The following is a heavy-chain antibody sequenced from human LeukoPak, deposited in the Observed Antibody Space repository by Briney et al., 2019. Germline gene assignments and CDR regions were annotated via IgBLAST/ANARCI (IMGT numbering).Heavy chain of an antibody. J-gene: IGHJ4*02. V-gene: IGHV3-74*01. CDR1: GFTFSSYW. Sequence: GGSLRLSRAASGFTFSSYWMHWVRQAPGKGLVWVSRISGDGSTTRYADSVKGRFTISRDNAKNTLFLQMSSLRAEDTAVYYCARDNNWNYPDYWGQGTLVTVSS. CDR2: ISGDGSTT. D-gene: IGHD1-7*01. CDR3: ARDNNWNYPDY.